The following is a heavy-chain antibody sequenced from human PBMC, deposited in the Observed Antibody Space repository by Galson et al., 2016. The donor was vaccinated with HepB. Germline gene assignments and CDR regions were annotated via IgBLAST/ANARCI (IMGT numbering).Heavy chain of an antibody. V-gene: IGHV3-23*01. J-gene: IGHJ4*02. D-gene: IGHD3-10*02. Sequence: SLRLSCAASGFTFGSYTMNWVRQAPGKGLEWVSAISGSGGSTYYADSVEGRFPISRDNSKNTLYLQMNRLRAEDTALYYCVNTPGYYVGYLDHWGQGTLVTGSS. CDR1: GFTFGSYT. CDR2: ISGSGGST. CDR3: VNTPGYYVGYLDH.